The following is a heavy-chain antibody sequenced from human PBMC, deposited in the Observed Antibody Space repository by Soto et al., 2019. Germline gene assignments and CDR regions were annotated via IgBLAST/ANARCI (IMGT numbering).Heavy chain of an antibody. Sequence: PGGSLRLSCSASGFTFSSYAMHWVRQAPGKGLEYVSAISSNGGSTYYADSVKGRFTISRDNSKNTLYLQMSSLRAEDTAVYYCVTTAGYDSSGYYQTYYFDYWGQGTLVTVSS. J-gene: IGHJ4*02. CDR1: GFTFSSYA. V-gene: IGHV3-64D*08. D-gene: IGHD3-22*01. CDR3: VTTAGYDSSGYYQTYYFDY. CDR2: ISSNGGST.